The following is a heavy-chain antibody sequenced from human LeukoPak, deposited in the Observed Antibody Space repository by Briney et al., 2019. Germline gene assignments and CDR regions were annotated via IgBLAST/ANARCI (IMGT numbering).Heavy chain of an antibody. CDR2: IYTSGST. V-gene: IGHV4-61*02. Sequence: PSQTLSLTCTVSGGSISSGSYYWSWIRQPAGKGLEWIGRIYTSGSTNYNPSLKSQVTISVDRSKNQFSLKLSSVTAADTAVYYCAGLYYYGSGSYSPEIDYWGQGTLVTVSS. CDR1: GGSISSGSYY. CDR3: AGLYYYGSGSYSPEIDY. J-gene: IGHJ4*02. D-gene: IGHD3-10*01.